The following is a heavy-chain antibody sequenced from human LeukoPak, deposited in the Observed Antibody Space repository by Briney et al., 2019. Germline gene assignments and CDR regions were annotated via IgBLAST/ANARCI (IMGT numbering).Heavy chain of an antibody. J-gene: IGHJ6*02. CDR2: IYSGGGT. D-gene: IGHD3-9*01. Sequence: GGSLRLSCAASGFTVSSNYMSWVRQAPGKGLEWVSVIYSGGGTYYADSVKGRFTISRDNSKNTLYLQMNSLRAEDTAVYYCATTALRYFDWYYGMDVWGQGTTVTVSS. V-gene: IGHV3-66*01. CDR3: ATTALRYFDWYYGMDV. CDR1: GFTVSSNY.